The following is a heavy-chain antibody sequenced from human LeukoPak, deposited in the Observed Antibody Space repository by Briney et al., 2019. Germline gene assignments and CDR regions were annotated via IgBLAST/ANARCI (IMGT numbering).Heavy chain of an antibody. Sequence: PSQTLSLTCTVSGDSMSSGTYYWSWIRQPAGKRLEYIGRIFSSGNSNYNPSLKSRVTMSIDTSKNQFSLNLSSVTAADSAVYYCAGFCASSTCYNGGTNFAFWGQGALVTVSS. CDR1: GDSMSSGTYY. J-gene: IGHJ4*02. V-gene: IGHV4-61*02. CDR3: AGFCASSTCYNGGTNFAF. CDR2: IFSSGNS. D-gene: IGHD2-2*01.